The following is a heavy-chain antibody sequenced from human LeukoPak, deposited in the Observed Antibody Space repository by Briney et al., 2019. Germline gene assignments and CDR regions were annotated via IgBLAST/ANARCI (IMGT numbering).Heavy chain of an antibody. D-gene: IGHD1-1*01. CDR1: GLTVSSNH. J-gene: IGHJ4*02. CDR3: ARGLVYLTGHFDC. Sequence: PGGSLRLSCAASGLTVSSNHVSWVRQAPGKGLEWVSAIYSGDSTYYADSVKGRFTISRDDSKSALYLQMNSLRAEDTAVYYCARGLVYLTGHFDCWGQGTLVIVSS. CDR2: IYSGDST. V-gene: IGHV3-53*01.